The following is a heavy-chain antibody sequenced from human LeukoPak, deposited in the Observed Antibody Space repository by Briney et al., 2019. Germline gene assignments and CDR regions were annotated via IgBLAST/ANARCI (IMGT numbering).Heavy chain of an antibody. CDR1: GFTLSSYE. CDR2: IGYGGSDT. J-gene: IGHJ4*02. Sequence: GGSLRLSCTVSGFTLSSYEMTWFRQAPGKGLEWVSSIGYGGSDTHYADSVEGRFTISRENSKNTLYLQMNSLRAEDTAVYYCAKPSRIVVVITNFDYWGQGTLVTVSS. CDR3: AKPSRIVVVITNFDY. D-gene: IGHD3-22*01. V-gene: IGHV3-23*01.